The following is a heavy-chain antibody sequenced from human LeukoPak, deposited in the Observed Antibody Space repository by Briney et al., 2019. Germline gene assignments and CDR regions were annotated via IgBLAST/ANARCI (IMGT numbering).Heavy chain of an antibody. D-gene: IGHD3-3*01. J-gene: IGHJ6*03. CDR2: TRNKANRYTT. CDR3: ARDQGFWSGYYGNYYMDV. Sequence: PGGSLRLSCAASGFTFSDHYMDWVRQAPGKGLEWVGRTRNKANRYTTEYAASVKGRFTISRDDSKKSLYLQMNSLKTEDTAVYYCARDQGFWSGYYGNYYMDVWGKGTTVTVSS. CDR1: GFTFSDHY. V-gene: IGHV3-72*01.